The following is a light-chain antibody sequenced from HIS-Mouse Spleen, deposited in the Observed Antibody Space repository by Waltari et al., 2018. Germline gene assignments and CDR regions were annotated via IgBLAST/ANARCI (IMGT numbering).Light chain of an antibody. Sequence: QSALTQPRSVSGSPGQSVTISCTGTSSDVGGYNYVSWYQQHPGKAPKLMIYDVSKLPSGVPVRFSGSKSGNTASLTISGLQAEDEADYYCCSYAGSYTLVFGGGTKLTVL. CDR2: DVS. V-gene: IGLV2-11*01. CDR1: SSDVGGYNY. CDR3: CSYAGSYTLV. J-gene: IGLJ2*01.